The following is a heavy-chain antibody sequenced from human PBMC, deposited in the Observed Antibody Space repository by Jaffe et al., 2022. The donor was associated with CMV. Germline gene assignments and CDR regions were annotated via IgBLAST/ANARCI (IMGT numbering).Heavy chain of an antibody. J-gene: IGHJ4*02. D-gene: IGHD3-3*01. V-gene: IGHV4-39*01. CDR1: GGSISSSSSH. CDR3: ASGDIRF. CDR2: IYPSGTT. Sequence: QVQLQQSGPGLVKPSETLSLTCTVSGGSISSSSSHWGWIRQPPGKGLEWIGTIYPSGTTHYNPSLKSRVTMSVDTSKNEFSLKLTSVTAADTAVFYCASGDIRFWGQGILVTVSS.